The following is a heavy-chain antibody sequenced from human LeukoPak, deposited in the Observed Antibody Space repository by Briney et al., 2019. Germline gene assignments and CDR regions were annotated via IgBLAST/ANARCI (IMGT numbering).Heavy chain of an antibody. D-gene: IGHD3-10*01. CDR3: AKDKIVGDGRWDFDY. J-gene: IGHJ4*02. V-gene: IGHV3-23*01. Sequence: GGSLRLSCVGSGFSFNKYAASWVRQAPGKGLEWVAGMTGGGATYHADYVKGRFVIFRDNSKNTVYLQMNSLRAEDTALYFCAKDKIVGDGRWDFDYWGQGTLVTVSS. CDR2: MTGGGAT. CDR1: GFSFNKYA.